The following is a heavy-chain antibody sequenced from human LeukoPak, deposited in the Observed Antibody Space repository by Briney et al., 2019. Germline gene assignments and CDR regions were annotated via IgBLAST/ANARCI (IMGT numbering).Heavy chain of an antibody. D-gene: IGHD2-8*01. CDR2: IYYSGST. J-gene: IGHJ4*02. Sequence: SETLSLTCTVSGGSISSSSYYWGWIRQPPGKGLEWIGSIYYSGSTYYNPSLKSRVTISVDTSKNQFSLKLSSVTAADTAVYYCARGWGEGTHCTNGVCYTSYFDYWGQGTLVTVSS. CDR3: ARGWGEGTHCTNGVCYTSYFDY. V-gene: IGHV4-39*07. CDR1: GGSISSSSYY.